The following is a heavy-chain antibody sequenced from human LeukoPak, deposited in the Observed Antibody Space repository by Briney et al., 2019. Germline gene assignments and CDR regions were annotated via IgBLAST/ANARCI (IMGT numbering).Heavy chain of an antibody. D-gene: IGHD6-13*01. Sequence: SETLSLTCAVYGGSFSGYYWGWIRQPPGKGLEWIGSIYYSGSTYYNPSLKSRVTISVDTSKNQFSLKLSSVTAADTAVYYCGAYIAAAGSAVRPYYYYGMDVWGQGTTVTVSS. CDR2: IYYSGST. CDR1: GGSFSGYY. V-gene: IGHV4-39*01. J-gene: IGHJ6*02. CDR3: GAYIAAAGSAVRPYYYYGMDV.